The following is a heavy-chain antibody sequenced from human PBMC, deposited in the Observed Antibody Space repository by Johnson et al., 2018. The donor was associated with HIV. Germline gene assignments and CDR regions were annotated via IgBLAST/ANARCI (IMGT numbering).Heavy chain of an antibody. J-gene: IGHJ3*02. V-gene: IGHV3-66*01. Sequence: VQLVESGGGLVQSGGSLRLSCAASGITVNTNYMSWVRQAPGKGLEWVSVIYSGGGTYYADSVKGRFTISRDNSKNTLYLQMNSLRAEDTAVYYCARDGAIPPGQYCSGGSCHGGDAFDTWGQGTMVTVSS. CDR3: ARDGAIPPGQYCSGGSCHGGDAFDT. D-gene: IGHD2-15*01. CDR1: GITVNTNY. CDR2: IYSGGGT.